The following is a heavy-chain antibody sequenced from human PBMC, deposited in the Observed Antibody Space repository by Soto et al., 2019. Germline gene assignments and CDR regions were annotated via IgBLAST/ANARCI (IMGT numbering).Heavy chain of an antibody. CDR1: GGSISSSRYY. D-gene: IGHD3-10*01. CDR3: ARVGITMVRGVIIEGYYYYGMDV. J-gene: IGHJ6*02. V-gene: IGHV4-39*01. Sequence: SETLSLTCTVSGGSISSSRYYWGWIRQPPVKGLGWLGCIYFSGSTYYNPSLKSRVTISVDTSKNQFSLKLSSVTAADTAVYYCARVGITMVRGVIIEGYYYYGMDVWGQGTTVT. CDR2: IYFSGST.